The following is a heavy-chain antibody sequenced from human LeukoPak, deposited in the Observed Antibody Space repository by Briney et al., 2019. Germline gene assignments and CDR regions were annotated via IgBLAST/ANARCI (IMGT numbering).Heavy chain of an antibody. V-gene: IGHV4-39*07. CDR2: INHSGST. CDR3: ARFPAFDI. CDR1: GGSISSSSYY. Sequence: TSETLSLTCTVSGGSISSSSYYWGWIRQPPGKGLEWIGEINHSGSTNYNPSLKSRVTISVDTSKNQFSLKLSSVTAADTAVYYCARFPAFDIWGQGTMVTVSS. J-gene: IGHJ3*02.